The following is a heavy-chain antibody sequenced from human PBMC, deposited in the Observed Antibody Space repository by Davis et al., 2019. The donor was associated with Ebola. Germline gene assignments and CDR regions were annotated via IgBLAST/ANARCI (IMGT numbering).Heavy chain of an antibody. CDR2: ISGSGDST. Sequence: PGGSLRLSCAASGFTFSDYYMSWVRQAPGKGLEWLSAISGSGDSTNYADSVKGRFTISRDDSKNTLYLQINSLRDEDTAVYYCAKGVYHGDYWGQGTLVTVSS. J-gene: IGHJ4*02. V-gene: IGHV3-23*01. CDR3: AKGVYHGDY. D-gene: IGHD2-2*01. CDR1: GFTFSDYY.